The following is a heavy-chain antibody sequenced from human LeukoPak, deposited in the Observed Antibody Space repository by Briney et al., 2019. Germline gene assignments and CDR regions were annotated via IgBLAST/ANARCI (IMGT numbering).Heavy chain of an antibody. V-gene: IGHV1-2*02. CDR1: GYTFTGYY. Sequence: ASVKVSCKASGYTFTGYYMHWVRQAPGQGLEWMGWINPNSGGTNYAQKFQGRVTMTRDTSISTAYMELSRLRSDDTAVYYRARVGYDSFYYFDYWGQGTLVTVSS. CDR2: INPNSGGT. CDR3: ARVGYDSFYYFDY. J-gene: IGHJ4*02. D-gene: IGHD5-12*01.